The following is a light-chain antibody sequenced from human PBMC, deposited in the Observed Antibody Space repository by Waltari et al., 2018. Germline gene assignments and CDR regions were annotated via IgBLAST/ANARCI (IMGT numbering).Light chain of an antibody. Sequence: DIQLTQSPSTLSASVGDRVTITCRASQNIGRWLAWYQQKPGKAPKLLIYQASSLESGVPSRFSGNGAGTEFTFTISSLQTDDFATYYCQQYNNYWTFGQGTKVEIK. V-gene: IGKV1-5*03. CDR3: QQYNNYWT. J-gene: IGKJ1*01. CDR1: QNIGRW. CDR2: QAS.